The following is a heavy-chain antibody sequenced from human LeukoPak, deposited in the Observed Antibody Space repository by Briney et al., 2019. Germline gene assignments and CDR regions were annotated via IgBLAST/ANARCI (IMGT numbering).Heavy chain of an antibody. V-gene: IGHV1-3*01. D-gene: IGHD2-15*01. CDR2: INAGNGNT. J-gene: IGHJ5*02. CDR3: ARDRCSGGSCYPLLFDP. Sequence: ASVKVSCKASGYTFTSYAMHRVRQAPGQRLEWMGWINAGNGNTKYSQKFQGRVTITRDTSASTAYMELSSLRSEDTAVYYCARDRCSGGSCYPLLFDPWGQGTLVTVSS. CDR1: GYTFTSYA.